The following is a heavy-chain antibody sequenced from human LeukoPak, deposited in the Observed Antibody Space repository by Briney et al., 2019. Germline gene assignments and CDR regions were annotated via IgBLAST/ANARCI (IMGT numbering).Heavy chain of an antibody. D-gene: IGHD2-15*01. CDR3: AKGYLGFCTGGTCFHFDY. J-gene: IGHJ4*02. V-gene: IGHV3-30*02. CDR2: IRHDGNSK. Sequence: GGSLRLSCAASGFTFSNYGMHWVRQTPGKGLEWVAFIRHDGNSKLYADSVKGRFTISRDNSKNALYLQMDSLRDEDTAVYYCAKGYLGFCTGGTCFHFDYWGQGTLVTVSS. CDR1: GFTFSNYG.